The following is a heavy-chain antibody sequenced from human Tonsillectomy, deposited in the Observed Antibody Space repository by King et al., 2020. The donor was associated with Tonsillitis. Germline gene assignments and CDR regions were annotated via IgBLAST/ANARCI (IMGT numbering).Heavy chain of an antibody. CDR3: ARGGRRRYNWFDP. Sequence: QLVQSGAEVKRPGASVKVSCKASAYSFTDYYVHWVRQAPGQGLEWMGWINPKTGVTNPAQRFQGRVTMTTDTSISTAFMEVNRLRSDDTAVYYCARGGRRRYNWFDPWGQGTLVTVSS. J-gene: IGHJ5*02. CDR2: INPKTGVT. D-gene: IGHD1-1*01. CDR1: AYSFTDYY. V-gene: IGHV1-2*02.